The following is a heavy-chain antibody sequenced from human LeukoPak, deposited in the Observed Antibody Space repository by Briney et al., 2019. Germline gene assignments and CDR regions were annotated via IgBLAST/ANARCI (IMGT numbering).Heavy chain of an antibody. CDR2: IGASGEST. J-gene: IGHJ3*01. V-gene: IGHV3-23*01. CDR3: AKDIQLST. D-gene: IGHD5-24*01. Sequence: AGGSLRLSCAVSGFTFSVAAMTWVRQAPGKGLEWVSLIGASGESTYYADSVKGRFTISRDNSKNTLSLQMNSLRVEDTAMYFCAKDIQLSTWGLGTMVTVFS. CDR1: GFTFSVAA.